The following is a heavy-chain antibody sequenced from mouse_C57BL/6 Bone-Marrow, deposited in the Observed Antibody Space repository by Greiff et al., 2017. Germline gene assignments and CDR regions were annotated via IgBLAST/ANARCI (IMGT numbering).Heavy chain of an antibody. J-gene: IGHJ2*01. CDR1: GFSLTSYA. V-gene: IGHV2-9-1*01. CDR2: IWTGGGT. Sequence: VQRVESGPGLVAPSQSLSITCTVSGFSLTSYAISWVRQPPGKGLEWLGVIWTGGGTNYNSALKSRLSISKDNSKSQVFLKMNSLQTDDTARYYCARKAGKNYYYGSSYFDYWGQGTTLTVSS. CDR3: ARKAGKNYYYGSSYFDY. D-gene: IGHD1-1*01.